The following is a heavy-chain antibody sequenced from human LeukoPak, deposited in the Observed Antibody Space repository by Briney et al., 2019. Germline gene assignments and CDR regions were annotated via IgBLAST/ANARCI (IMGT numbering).Heavy chain of an antibody. CDR1: GFTFRSHG. CDR3: AREVLSGIAVDAFDI. J-gene: IGHJ3*02. D-gene: IGHD6-19*01. CDR2: VWYDGSNE. V-gene: IGHV3-33*01. Sequence: GRSLRLSCAASGFTFRSHGMHWVRQAPGKGLEWVAGVWYDGSNEDYADSVKGRFTISRDNSKDTLYLQMNSLRAEDTAVYYCAREVLSGIAVDAFDIWGQGTMVTVSS.